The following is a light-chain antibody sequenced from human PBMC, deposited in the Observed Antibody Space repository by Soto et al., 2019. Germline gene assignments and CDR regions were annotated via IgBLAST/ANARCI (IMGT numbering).Light chain of an antibody. Sequence: EIVLTQSPDTLSLSPGESATLSCRASPSVSSNYLAWYQQKPGRAPRLLIYGASNRATGIPDRFSGSGSGTDFTLTISRLEPEDFAVFYCQQYDDSITFGQGTRLEI. CDR3: QQYDDSIT. CDR1: PSVSSNY. J-gene: IGKJ5*01. CDR2: GAS. V-gene: IGKV3-20*01.